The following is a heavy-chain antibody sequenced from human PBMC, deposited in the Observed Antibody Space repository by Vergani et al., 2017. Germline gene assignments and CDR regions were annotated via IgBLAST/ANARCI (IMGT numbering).Heavy chain of an antibody. V-gene: IGHV4-61*02. CDR3: ARGCASNRCPTRGTFEI. CDR2: VHSSGST. D-gene: IGHD2/OR15-2a*01. CDR1: GDSLTSDFFY. J-gene: IGHJ3*02. Sequence: QVQLQESGPGPVKPSQTLSLTCSVSGDSLTSDFFYWTWIRQPAGTRLEWIGRVHSSGSTHHNPSLEGRVSVSMDTAKNEFSLDLQSVTAADTAVYFCARGCASNRCPTRGTFEIWGRGTLVTVSS.